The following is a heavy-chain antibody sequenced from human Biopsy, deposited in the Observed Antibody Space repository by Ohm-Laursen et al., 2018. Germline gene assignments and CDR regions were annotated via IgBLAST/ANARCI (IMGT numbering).Heavy chain of an antibody. Sequence: GTLSLTCSVSGDSIRSYYWSWIRQTPEKGLEWIGHVYFTGSTNFNPSLKSRVTISVDTSRVRFSLTLSSVTAADTAIYYCARDRRGDSYMDVWGQGTTVTVAS. CDR1: GDSIRSYY. V-gene: IGHV4-59*01. CDR3: ARDRRGDSYMDV. D-gene: IGHD2-15*01. J-gene: IGHJ6*02. CDR2: VYFTGST.